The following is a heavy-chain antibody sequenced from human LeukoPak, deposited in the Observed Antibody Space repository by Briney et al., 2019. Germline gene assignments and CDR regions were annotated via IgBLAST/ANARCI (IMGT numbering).Heavy chain of an antibody. CDR2: ISYDGSNK. CDR1: GFTFSSYA. J-gene: IGHJ4*02. Sequence: PGGSLRLSCAASGFTFSSYAMHWVRQAPGKGLEWVAVISYDGSNKYYADSVKGRFTISRDNSKNTLYLQMNSLRAEDTAVYYCAKIVTWSPTSGWYGHDIDHWGQGTLVTVSS. D-gene: IGHD6-19*01. CDR3: AKIVTWSPTSGWYGHDIDH. V-gene: IGHV3-30-3*02.